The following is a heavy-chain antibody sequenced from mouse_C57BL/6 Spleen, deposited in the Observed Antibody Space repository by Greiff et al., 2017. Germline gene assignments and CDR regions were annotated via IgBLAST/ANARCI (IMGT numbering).Heavy chain of an antibody. CDR3: AKGSNYVGYVDV. CDR2: IWGDGST. Sequence: QVQLQQSGPGLVAPSQSLSITCTVSGFSLTSYGVSWVRQPPGKGLEWLGVIWGDGSTNYHSALISRLSISKENSKSQIFLKLNSLQTEDTATLYCAKGSNYVGYVDVWGTGTTVTVSS. V-gene: IGHV2-3*01. CDR1: GFSLTSYG. D-gene: IGHD2-5*01. J-gene: IGHJ1*03.